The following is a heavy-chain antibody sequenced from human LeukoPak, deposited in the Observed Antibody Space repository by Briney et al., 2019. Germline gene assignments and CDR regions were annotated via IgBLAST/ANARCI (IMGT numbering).Heavy chain of an antibody. D-gene: IGHD4-17*01. Sequence: HSGGSLRLSCAASGFTFSSYALAWVRQAPGKGLEWVSAISVSGGTTYYADSVKGRFTISRDNSKNTLHLQMNSLRAEDTALYYCAKAAYGDYVNWFDPWGQGILVIVSS. CDR1: GFTFSSYA. V-gene: IGHV3-23*01. CDR3: AKAAYGDYVNWFDP. CDR2: ISVSGGTT. J-gene: IGHJ5*02.